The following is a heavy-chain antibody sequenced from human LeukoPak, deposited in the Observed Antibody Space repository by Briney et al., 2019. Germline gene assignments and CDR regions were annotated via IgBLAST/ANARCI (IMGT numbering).Heavy chain of an antibody. Sequence: PSETLSLTCSVSGDSVRKYYWTWIRQSPGKGLEWIGYMYHAGSTNYNPSLKSRVKISVDTSKNQFSLKLSSVTAADTAVYYCARVNVWGSYRYLGYWGQGTLVTVSS. J-gene: IGHJ4*02. CDR1: GDSVRKYY. D-gene: IGHD3-16*02. V-gene: IGHV4-59*02. CDR2: MYHAGST. CDR3: ARVNVWGSYRYLGY.